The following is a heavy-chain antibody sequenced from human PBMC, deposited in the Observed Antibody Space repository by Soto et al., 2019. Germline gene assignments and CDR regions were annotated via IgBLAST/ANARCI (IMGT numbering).Heavy chain of an antibody. CDR3: ARAAGRCSSTSCYLSWFDP. J-gene: IGHJ5*02. D-gene: IGHD2-2*01. CDR2: IYYSGST. Sequence: SSETLSLTCTVSGGSISSYYWSWIRQPPGKGLEWIGYIYYSGSTNYNPSLKSRVTISVDTSKNQFSLKLSSVTAADTAVYYCARAAGRCSSTSCYLSWFDPWGQGTLVTVSS. V-gene: IGHV4-59*01. CDR1: GGSISSYY.